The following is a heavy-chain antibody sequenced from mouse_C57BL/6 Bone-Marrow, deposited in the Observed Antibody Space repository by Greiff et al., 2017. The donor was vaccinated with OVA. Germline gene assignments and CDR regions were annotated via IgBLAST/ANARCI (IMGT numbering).Heavy chain of an antibody. Sequence: EVKLVESGGGLVKPGGSLKLSCAASGFTFSSYAMSWVRQTPEKRLEWVATISDGGSYTYYPDNVKGRFTISRDNAKNNLYLQMSHLKSEDTAMYYCARDGRLRRVAWFAYWGQGTLVTVSA. CDR2: ISDGGSYT. CDR3: ARDGRLRRVAWFAY. V-gene: IGHV5-4*01. J-gene: IGHJ3*01. D-gene: IGHD2-4*01. CDR1: GFTFSSYA.